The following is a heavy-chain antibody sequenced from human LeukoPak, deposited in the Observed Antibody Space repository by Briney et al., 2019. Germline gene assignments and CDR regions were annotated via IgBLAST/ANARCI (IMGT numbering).Heavy chain of an antibody. V-gene: IGHV3-7*01. D-gene: IGHD4-17*01. CDR1: GFTFSSYS. CDR2: IKQDGSEK. Sequence: PGGSLRLSCAASGFTFSSYSMNWVRQAPGKGLEWVANIKQDGSEKYYVDSVKGRFIISRDNAKNSLYLQMNSLRAEDTAVYYCASLYGDFVVPAFDIWGQGTMVTVSS. CDR3: ASLYGDFVVPAFDI. J-gene: IGHJ3*02.